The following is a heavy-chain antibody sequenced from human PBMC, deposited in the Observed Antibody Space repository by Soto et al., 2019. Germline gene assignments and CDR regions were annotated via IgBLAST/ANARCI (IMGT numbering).Heavy chain of an antibody. V-gene: IGHV1-69*12. CDR3: ARGGGGRVEMAADY. Sequence: QVQLVQSGAEVKKPGSSVKVSCKASGGTFSSYAISWVRQAPGQGLEWMGGIIPIFGTANYAQKFQGRVTITAAESTGTAYRGLSSLRSEDTAVYYWARGGGGRVEMAADYGGQGTLVTVSS. J-gene: IGHJ4*02. CDR1: GGTFSSYA. D-gene: IGHD6-19*01. CDR2: IIPIFGTA.